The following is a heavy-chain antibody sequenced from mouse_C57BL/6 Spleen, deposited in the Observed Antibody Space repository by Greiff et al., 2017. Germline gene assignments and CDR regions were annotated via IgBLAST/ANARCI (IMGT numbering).Heavy chain of an antibody. CDR1: GYTFTDYE. J-gene: IGHJ2*01. D-gene: IGHD1-1*01. Sequence: VKLMESGAELVRPGASVTLSCKASGYTFTDYEMHWVKQTPVHGLEWIGAIDPETGGTAYNQKFKGKAILTADKSSSTAYMELRSLTSEDSAVYYCTREGNYYGLYYFDYWGQGTTLTVSS. V-gene: IGHV1-15*01. CDR3: TREGNYYGLYYFDY. CDR2: IDPETGGT.